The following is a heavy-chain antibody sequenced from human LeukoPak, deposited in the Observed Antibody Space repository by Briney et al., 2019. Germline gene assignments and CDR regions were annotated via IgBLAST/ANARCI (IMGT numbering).Heavy chain of an antibody. CDR1: GGSISSYY. D-gene: IGHD1-26*01. Sequence: PSETLSLTCTVSGGSISSYYWSWIRQPPGKGLECIGYIYNSGSTNYNPSLKSRVSISVDTSKNQFSLKLSSVTAADTAVYYCARVGEGCFDYWGQGTLVTVSS. CDR2: IYNSGST. CDR3: ARVGEGCFDY. J-gene: IGHJ4*02. V-gene: IGHV4-59*08.